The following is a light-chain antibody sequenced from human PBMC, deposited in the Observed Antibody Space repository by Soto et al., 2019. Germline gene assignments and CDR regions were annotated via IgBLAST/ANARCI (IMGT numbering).Light chain of an antibody. CDR2: TTN. CDR1: SSNIGTSS. Sequence: QSALTQPHSASGTPGQRVTISCSGSSSNIGTSSVHWFQQLPGTAPKLLISTTNQRPSGVPERFSGSKSGTSASLAISGLQSEDEADYYCAAWDYSLNGHVFGPGTKVTVL. V-gene: IGLV1-44*01. CDR3: AAWDYSLNGHV. J-gene: IGLJ1*01.